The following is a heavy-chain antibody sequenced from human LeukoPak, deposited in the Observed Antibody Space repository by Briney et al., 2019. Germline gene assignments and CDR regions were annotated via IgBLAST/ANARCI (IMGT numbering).Heavy chain of an antibody. CDR2: IYYSGRT. V-gene: IGHV4-39*01. CDR1: GGSISSSSYY. D-gene: IGHD5-12*01. CDR3: AGGYDRRGDAFDI. J-gene: IGHJ3*02. Sequence: SETLSLTCTVPGGSISSSSYYWGWIRQPPGKGREWTGSIYYSGRTDYNPSLNSRVTISEDPSQNQFALKLSSVTAADTAVYYCAGGYDRRGDAFDIWGQGTMVTVSS.